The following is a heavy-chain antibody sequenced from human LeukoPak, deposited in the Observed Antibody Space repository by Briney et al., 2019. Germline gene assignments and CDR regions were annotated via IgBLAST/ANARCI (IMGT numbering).Heavy chain of an antibody. CDR1: GFTFSSYS. J-gene: IGHJ4*02. D-gene: IGHD4-17*01. CDR2: ISSSSSYI. Sequence: GGSLRLSCAASGFTFSSYSMNWVRQAPGKGLEWVSSISSSSSYIYYADSVKGRFTISRDNAKNSLYLQMNSLRAEDTAVYYCARDSTSTVTTTGKRGYWGQGTLVTVSS. CDR3: ARDSTSTVTTTGKRGY. V-gene: IGHV3-21*01.